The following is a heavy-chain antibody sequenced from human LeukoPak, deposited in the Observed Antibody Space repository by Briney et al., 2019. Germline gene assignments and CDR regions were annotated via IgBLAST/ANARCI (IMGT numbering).Heavy chain of an antibody. CDR2: INPNSGGT. V-gene: IGHV1-2*02. D-gene: IGHD3-10*01. CDR1: GYTFTGYY. Sequence: ASVKVSCKASGYTFTGYYMHWVRQAPGQGLEWMGWINPNSGGTNYAQKFQGRVTMTRDTSISTAYMELSRLRSDDTAVYYCARDPIYGSGPSAFAYWGQGTLVTVSS. CDR3: ARDPIYGSGPSAFAY. J-gene: IGHJ4*02.